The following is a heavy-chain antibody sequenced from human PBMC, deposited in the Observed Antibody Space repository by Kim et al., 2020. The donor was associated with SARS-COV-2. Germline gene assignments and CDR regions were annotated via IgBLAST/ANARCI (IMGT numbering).Heavy chain of an antibody. CDR3: ARGGIAAAGTPMDV. V-gene: IGHV3-21*01. Sequence: GGSLRLSCAASGFTFSSYSMNWVRQAPGKGLEWVSSISSSSSYIYYADSVKGRFTISRDNAKNSLYLQMNSLRAEDTAVYYCARGGIAAAGTPMDVWGQGTTVTVSS. CDR2: ISSSSSYI. CDR1: GFTFSSYS. D-gene: IGHD6-13*01. J-gene: IGHJ6*02.